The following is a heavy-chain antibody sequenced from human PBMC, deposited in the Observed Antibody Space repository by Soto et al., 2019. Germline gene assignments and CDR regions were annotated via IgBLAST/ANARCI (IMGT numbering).Heavy chain of an antibody. CDR1: GGTLSDYA. Sequence: SVKVSCKASGGTLSDYAFSWVRQAPGQGLEWMGGIIPIFGSANYAQKLQGRVTITADKSTSTAYMELSSLRSEDTAVYYCASSLSDSSGYYHNWFDPWGQGTLVTVSS. CDR3: ASSLSDSSGYYHNWFDP. J-gene: IGHJ5*02. V-gene: IGHV1-69*06. D-gene: IGHD3-22*01. CDR2: IIPIFGSA.